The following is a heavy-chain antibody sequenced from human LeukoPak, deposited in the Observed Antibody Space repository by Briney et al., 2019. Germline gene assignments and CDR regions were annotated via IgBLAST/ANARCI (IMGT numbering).Heavy chain of an antibody. CDR3: ARLHLQQLYGLDY. CDR2: INHSGST. CDR1: GGSFSGYY. Sequence: PSETLSLTCAVYGGSFSGYYWSWIRQPPGKGLEWIGEINHSGSTNYNPSLKSRVTISVDTSKNQSSLKLSSVTAADTAVYYCARLHLQQLYGLDYWGQGTLVTVSS. V-gene: IGHV4-34*01. J-gene: IGHJ4*02. D-gene: IGHD6-13*01.